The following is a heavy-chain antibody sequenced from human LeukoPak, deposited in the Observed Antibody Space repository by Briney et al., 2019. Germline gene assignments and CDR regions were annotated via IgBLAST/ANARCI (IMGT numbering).Heavy chain of an antibody. Sequence: PSETLSLTCTVSGGSISSYYWSWIRQPPGKGLEWIGYIYYSGSTNYNPSLKSRVTISVDTSKNQFSLKLSSVTAADTAVYYCARGLRTQSFDYWGQGTLVTVSS. V-gene: IGHV4-59*08. J-gene: IGHJ4*02. D-gene: IGHD3/OR15-3a*01. CDR3: ARGLRTQSFDY. CDR2: IYYSGST. CDR1: GGSISSYY.